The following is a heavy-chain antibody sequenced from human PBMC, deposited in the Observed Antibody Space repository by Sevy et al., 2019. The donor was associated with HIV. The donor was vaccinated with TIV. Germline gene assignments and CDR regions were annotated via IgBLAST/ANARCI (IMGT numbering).Heavy chain of an antibody. CDR1: GFTFSTYW. CDR3: ARALADWGSFHYSS. D-gene: IGHD3-16*01. J-gene: IGHJ4*02. Sequence: GGSLRLSCAASGFTFSTYWMTWVRQAPGKGLEWVANIKQDGTDTNYVDSVRGRFTISRDNGRNLLYLHMNSVRAEDTAVYFCARALADWGSFHYSSWGRGVLVTVSS. V-gene: IGHV3-7*01. CDR2: IKQDGTDT.